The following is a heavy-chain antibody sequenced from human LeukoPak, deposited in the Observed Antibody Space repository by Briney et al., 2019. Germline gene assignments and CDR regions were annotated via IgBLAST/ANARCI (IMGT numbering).Heavy chain of an antibody. CDR1: GFTFSSYG. CDR3: AKLFTGTTSESY. J-gene: IGHJ4*02. D-gene: IGHD1-1*01. CDR2: ISYDGSNK. V-gene: IGHV3-30*18. Sequence: GGSLRLSCAASGFTFSSYGMHWVRQAPGKGLEWVAVISYDGSNKYYADSVKGRFTISRDNSKNTLYLQMNSLRAEDTAVYYCAKLFTGTTSESYWGQGTLVTVSS.